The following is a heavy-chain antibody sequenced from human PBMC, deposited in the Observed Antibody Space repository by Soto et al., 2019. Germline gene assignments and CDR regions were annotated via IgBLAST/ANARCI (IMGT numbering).Heavy chain of an antibody. CDR1: GYSISSGYY. CDR2: IYHSGST. V-gene: IGHV4-38-2*02. Sequence: PSETLSLTCAVSGYSISSGYYWGWIRQPPGKGLEWIGSIYHSGSTYYNPSLKSRVTISVDTSKNQFSLKLSSVTAADTAVYYCARDYGGNYYYYYGMDVRGQGTTVTVSS. CDR3: ARDYGGNYYYYYGMDV. J-gene: IGHJ6*02. D-gene: IGHD4-17*01.